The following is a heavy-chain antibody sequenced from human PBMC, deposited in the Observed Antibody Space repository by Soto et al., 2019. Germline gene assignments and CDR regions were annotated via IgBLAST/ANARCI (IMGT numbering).Heavy chain of an antibody. CDR3: ARIGAYYDILTGNYYYYYGMDV. Sequence: NPSETLSLTCTVSGGSVSSGSYYWSWIRQPPGKGLEWIGYIYYSGSTNYNPSLKSRVTISVDTSKNQFSLKLSSVTAADTAVYYCARIGAYYDILTGNYYYYYGMDVWGQGTTVTVSS. CDR2: IYYSGST. V-gene: IGHV4-61*01. J-gene: IGHJ6*02. D-gene: IGHD3-9*01. CDR1: GGSVSSGSYY.